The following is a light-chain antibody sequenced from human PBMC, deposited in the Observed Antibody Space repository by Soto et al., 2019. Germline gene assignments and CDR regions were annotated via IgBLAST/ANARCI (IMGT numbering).Light chain of an antibody. CDR3: QQYGSSPYT. CDR1: QSVSSSY. Sequence: EIVLTQSPGTLSLSPGERATLSCRASQSVSSSYLAWYQQKPGQALRLLIYGASSRATGIPDRFSGSGSGTDFTLTISSLEPEDFAVYYCQQYGSSPYTFGQGTKLEI. J-gene: IGKJ2*01. CDR2: GAS. V-gene: IGKV3-20*01.